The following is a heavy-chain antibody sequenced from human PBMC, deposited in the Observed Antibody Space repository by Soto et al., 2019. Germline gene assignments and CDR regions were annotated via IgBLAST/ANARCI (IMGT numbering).Heavy chain of an antibody. D-gene: IGHD3-22*01. CDR2: IYYSGST. J-gene: IGHJ4*02. CDR1: GGSISGYY. CDR3: ARHLGDDSSGYYEYYFDY. V-gene: IGHV4-59*08. Sequence: ASETLSLTCTVSGGSISGYYWSWIRQPPGKGLEWIGYIYYSGSTNYNPSLKSRVTISVDTSKNQFSLKLSSVTAADTAVYYCARHLGDDSSGYYEYYFDYSGQGTLVTVSS.